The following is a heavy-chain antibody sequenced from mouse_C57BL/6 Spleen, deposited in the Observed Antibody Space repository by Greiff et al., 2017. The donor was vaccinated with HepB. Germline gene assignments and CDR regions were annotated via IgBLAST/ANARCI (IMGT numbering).Heavy chain of an antibody. D-gene: IGHD3-2*02. CDR1: GYTFTDYE. Sequence: QVQLQQSGAELVRPGASVTLSCKASGYTFTDYEMHWVKQTTVHGLEWIGAIDPETGGTAYDKKFKGKAILTADKSSSTAYMELRSLTSEDSAVYYCTTLDSSGRRFAYWGQGTLVTVSA. V-gene: IGHV1-15*01. CDR2: IDPETGGT. J-gene: IGHJ3*01. CDR3: TTLDSSGRRFAY.